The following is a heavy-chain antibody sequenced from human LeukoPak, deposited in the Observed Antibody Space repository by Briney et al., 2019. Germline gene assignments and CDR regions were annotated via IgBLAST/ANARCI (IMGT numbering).Heavy chain of an antibody. D-gene: IGHD4-11*01. CDR1: GFIFSDYF. V-gene: IGHV3-30*04. CDR2: LSYDEINT. J-gene: IGHJ4*02. CDR3: VKGHLIYRLLDY. Sequence: PGGSLRLSCAASGFIFSDYFMHWVRQAPGKGLEWVAVLSYDEINTFYADSVKGRFTISRDNSQKTLYLQMNNLRPEDTAVYYCVKGHLIYRLLDYWGQGTLVTVSS.